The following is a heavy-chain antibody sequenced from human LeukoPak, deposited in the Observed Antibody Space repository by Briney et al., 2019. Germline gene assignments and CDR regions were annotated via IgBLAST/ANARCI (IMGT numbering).Heavy chain of an antibody. D-gene: IGHD3-10*01. V-gene: IGHV4-39*01. CDR2: IYYSGST. J-gene: IGHJ6*03. CDR1: GGSISSSSYY. Sequence: PSETLSLTCTVSGGSISSSSYYWGWIRQPPGKGLEWIGRIYYSGSTYYNPSLKSRVTISVDTSKNQFSLKLSSVTAADTAVYYCARRGFDYYSYYYMDVWGKGTTVTVSS. CDR3: ARRGFDYYSYYYMDV.